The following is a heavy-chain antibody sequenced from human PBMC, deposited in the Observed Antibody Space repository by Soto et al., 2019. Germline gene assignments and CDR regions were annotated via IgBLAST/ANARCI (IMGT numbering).Heavy chain of an antibody. J-gene: IGHJ5*02. CDR2: IYYSGRT. V-gene: IGHV4-39*01. CDR3: ARHGQYNWFDP. CDR1: GSSIRSMSYY. D-gene: IGHD4-4*01. Sequence: SETLSLTLNISGSSIRSMSYYWVWSRQPPGKGLEWIGGIYYSGRTYYNPSLKSRVTISVETSKNEFSPKLSSVTAADKAVYYCARHGQYNWFDPWGPGTLVTVSS.